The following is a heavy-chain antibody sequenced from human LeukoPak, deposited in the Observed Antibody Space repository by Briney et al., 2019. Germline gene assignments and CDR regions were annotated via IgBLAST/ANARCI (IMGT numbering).Heavy chain of an antibody. D-gene: IGHD2-15*01. Sequence: KPSETLSLTCTVSGGSISSSSYYWGWIRQPPGKGLECIGSIYYSGSTYYNPSLKSRVTISVDTSKNQFSLKLSSVTAADTAVYYCARGDCSGGSCYLFDYWGQGALVTVSS. CDR2: IYYSGST. CDR1: GGSISSSSYY. CDR3: ARGDCSGGSCYLFDY. V-gene: IGHV4-39*01. J-gene: IGHJ4*02.